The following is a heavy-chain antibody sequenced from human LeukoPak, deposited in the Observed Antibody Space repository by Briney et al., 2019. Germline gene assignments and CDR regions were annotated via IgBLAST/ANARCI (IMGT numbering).Heavy chain of an antibody. Sequence: GXSLRLSCAASGFTFSSYEMNWVRQAPGKGLEWVSAISGSGGSTYYADSVKGGFTIRRENSKNTLYLQMNSLRAEDTAVYYCAKRITYYYDSSGRPNMDVWGKGTTVTVSS. CDR1: GFTFSSYE. CDR3: AKRITYYYDSSGRPNMDV. V-gene: IGHV3-23*01. D-gene: IGHD3-22*01. J-gene: IGHJ6*03. CDR2: ISGSGGST.